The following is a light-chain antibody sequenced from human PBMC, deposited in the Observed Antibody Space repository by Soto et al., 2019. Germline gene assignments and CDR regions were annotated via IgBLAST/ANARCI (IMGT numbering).Light chain of an antibody. V-gene: IGKV1-9*01. CDR1: QDISRY. CDR2: GAS. Sequence: QLTQSPSSLSASVGDRVTITCRASQDISRYLAWYLQRAGKAPKLLIYGASTLQSGVPSRFSGSGSGTEFSLTISSLQPEDFATYHCQQLQRTPFTFGPGTTVDV. CDR3: QQLQRTPFT. J-gene: IGKJ3*01.